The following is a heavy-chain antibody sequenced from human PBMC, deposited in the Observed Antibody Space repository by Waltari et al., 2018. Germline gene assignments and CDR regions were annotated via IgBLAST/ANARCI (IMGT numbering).Heavy chain of an antibody. J-gene: IGHJ4*02. Sequence: EVHLVESGGGLVQPGGSLSLSCAASGFTFGTYWMTWVRQAPGKGLEWLANIKDDGSEKNYVDSVKGRFTISRDNAKNSLYLQMNSLRAEDTAVYYCARDPHYSNFDYWGQGTLVTVSS. V-gene: IGHV3-7*01. D-gene: IGHD4-4*01. CDR3: ARDPHYSNFDY. CDR1: GFTFGTYW. CDR2: IKDDGSEK.